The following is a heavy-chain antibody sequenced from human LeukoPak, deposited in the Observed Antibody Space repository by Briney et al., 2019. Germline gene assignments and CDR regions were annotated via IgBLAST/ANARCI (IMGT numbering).Heavy chain of an antibody. CDR3: ARDRGCSSTSCYDAFDI. J-gene: IGHJ3*02. Sequence: GGSLRLPCAASGFTFSSYAMHWVRQAPGKGLEWVAVISYDGSNKYYADSVKGRFTISRDNSKNTLYLQMNSLRAEDTAVYYCARDRGCSSTSCYDAFDIWGQGTRVTVSS. D-gene: IGHD2-2*01. CDR2: ISYDGSNK. V-gene: IGHV3-30-3*01. CDR1: GFTFSSYA.